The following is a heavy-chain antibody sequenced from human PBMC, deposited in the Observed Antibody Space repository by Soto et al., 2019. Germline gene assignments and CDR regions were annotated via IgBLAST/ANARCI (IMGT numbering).Heavy chain of an antibody. D-gene: IGHD5-18*01. J-gene: IGHJ5*02. CDR3: AREDVDTAMVTAWFDP. Sequence: PSQTLSLTCAISGDSVSSNSAAWNWIRQSPSRGLKRLGRTYYRSKWYNDYAVSVKSRITINPDTSKNQFSLQLNSVTPEDTAVYYCAREDVDTAMVTAWFDPWGQGTLVTVSS. CDR2: TYYRSKWYN. V-gene: IGHV6-1*01. CDR1: GDSVSSNSAA.